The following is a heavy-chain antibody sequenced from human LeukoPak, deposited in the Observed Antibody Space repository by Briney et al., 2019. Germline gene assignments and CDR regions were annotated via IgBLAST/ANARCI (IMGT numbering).Heavy chain of an antibody. V-gene: IGHV3-9*01. CDR2: ISWNSGSI. CDR1: GFTFSSYW. CDR3: AKDIGIAVAGMNY. J-gene: IGHJ4*02. D-gene: IGHD6-19*01. Sequence: GGSLRLSCAASGFTFSSYWMHWVRQAPGKGLEWVSGISWNSGSIGYADSVKGRFTISRDNAKNSLYLQMNSLRAEDTALYYCAKDIGIAVAGMNYWGQGTLVTVSS.